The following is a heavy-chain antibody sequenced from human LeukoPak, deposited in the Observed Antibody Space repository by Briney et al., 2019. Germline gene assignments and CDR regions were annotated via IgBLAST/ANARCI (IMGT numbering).Heavy chain of an antibody. V-gene: IGHV3-74*01. CDR3: ARGGSSWYYFDY. Sequence: PGGSLRLSCAASGFTLSSYWMHWVRQAPGKGLVWVSRINSQGSSTSYADSVKGRFTISRDNARNSLFLQMNSLRAEDTAVYYCARGGSSWYYFDYWGQGTLLTVSS. D-gene: IGHD6-13*01. CDR1: GFTLSSYW. J-gene: IGHJ4*02. CDR2: INSQGSST.